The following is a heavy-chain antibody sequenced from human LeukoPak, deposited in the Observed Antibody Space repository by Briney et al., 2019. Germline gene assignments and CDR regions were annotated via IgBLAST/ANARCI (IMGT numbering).Heavy chain of an antibody. CDR1: GFTFSSYA. V-gene: IGHV3-30-3*01. CDR2: ISYDGSNK. D-gene: IGHD4-17*01. Sequence: GGSLRLSCAASGFTFSSYAMHWVRQAPGKGLEWVAVISYDGSNKYYADSVKGRFTISRDNSKNTLYLQMNSLRAEDTAVYYCASNTDYGDYHFHYWGQGTLVTVSS. CDR3: ASNTDYGDYHFHY. J-gene: IGHJ4*02.